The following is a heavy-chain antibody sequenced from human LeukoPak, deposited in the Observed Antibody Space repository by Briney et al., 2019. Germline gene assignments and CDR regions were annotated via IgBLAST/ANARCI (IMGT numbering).Heavy chain of an antibody. D-gene: IGHD3-10*01. CDR2: IYNSAST. CDR1: GYSITNGDY. CDR3: ARNGTSGFFDY. V-gene: IGHV4-38-2*01. Sequence: PSETLSLTCVVSGYSITNGDYWGWIRQSPGKGLEWIASIYNSASTHYNPSLRSRVTILVDTSKNEFSLKMRSVTAADTAVYYCARNGTSGFFDYWGQGTLATVSS. J-gene: IGHJ4*02.